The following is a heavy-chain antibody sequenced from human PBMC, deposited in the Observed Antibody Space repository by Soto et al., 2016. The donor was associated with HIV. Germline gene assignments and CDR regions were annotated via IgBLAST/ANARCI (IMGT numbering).Heavy chain of an antibody. D-gene: IGHD6-19*01. CDR2: ISSSSSYT. CDR1: GFTFSDYY. J-gene: IGHJ4*02. V-gene: IGHV3-11*05. Sequence: QVQLVESGGGLVKPGGSLRLSCAASGFTFSDYYMSWIRQAPGKGLEWVSYISSSSSYTNYADSVKGRFTISRDNAKNSLYLQMNSLRAEDTAVYYCARDYSYSSGWFDQPDYFDYWGQGTLVTVSS. CDR3: ARDYSYSSGWFDQPDYFDY.